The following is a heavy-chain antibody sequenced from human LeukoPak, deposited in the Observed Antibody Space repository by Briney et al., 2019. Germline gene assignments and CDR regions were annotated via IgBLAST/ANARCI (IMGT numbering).Heavy chain of an antibody. Sequence: SETLSLTCTVSGASISSYYWSWIRQPPGKGLEWIGEINHSGSTNYNPSLKSRVTISVDTSKNQFSLKLSSVTAADTAVYYCARGWGRVVPAAISSPSFDYWGQGTLVTVSS. V-gene: IGHV4-34*01. CDR3: ARGWGRVVPAAISSPSFDY. CDR2: INHSGST. J-gene: IGHJ4*02. CDR1: GASISSYY. D-gene: IGHD2-2*02.